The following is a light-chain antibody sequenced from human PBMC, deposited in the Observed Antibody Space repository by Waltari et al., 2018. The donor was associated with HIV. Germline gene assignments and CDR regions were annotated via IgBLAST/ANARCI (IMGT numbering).Light chain of an antibody. CDR3: LTYESKTSTWQ. J-gene: IGLJ3*02. Sequence: QSALTQPASVSGNPGQSVTITCTGTDIDIGHYNLVAWFQQHPGKAPKLLIYYVSKRPSGVSSRFSGSKSGYFASLTISGLLTEDESSYYCLTYESKTSTWQFGGGTYLTV. CDR1: DIDIGHYNL. CDR2: YVS. V-gene: IGLV2-23*02.